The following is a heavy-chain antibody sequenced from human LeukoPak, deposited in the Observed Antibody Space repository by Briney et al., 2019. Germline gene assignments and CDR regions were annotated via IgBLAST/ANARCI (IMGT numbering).Heavy chain of an antibody. D-gene: IGHD6-19*01. J-gene: IGHJ6*03. V-gene: IGHV3-21*01. CDR1: GFTFSTYS. CDR3: ARDERLSSGWSRLFPRSRDYYYMDV. CDR2: ISSSSTYI. Sequence: GGSLRLSCAASGFTFSTYSMNWVRQAPGKGLEWVSSISSSSTYIYYADSVKGRFTISRDNAKNSLFLQMNSLRAEDTAVYYCARDERLSSGWSRLFPRSRDYYYMDVWGKGTTVTVSS.